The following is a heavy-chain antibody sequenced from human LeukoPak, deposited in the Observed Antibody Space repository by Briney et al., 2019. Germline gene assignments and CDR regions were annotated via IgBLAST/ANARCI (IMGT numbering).Heavy chain of an antibody. CDR3: ARGRDGDPAFDI. D-gene: IGHD2-21*02. Sequence: PGGSLTLSCAASGFTISNNYMTWVRQAPGEGLDWVSVIYSGGTTYYADSVKGRFTISRDNSKNTLYLQMNSLRAEDTAVYYCARGRDGDPAFDIWGQGTMVTVSS. V-gene: IGHV3-66*01. CDR2: IYSGGTT. J-gene: IGHJ3*02. CDR1: GFTISNNY.